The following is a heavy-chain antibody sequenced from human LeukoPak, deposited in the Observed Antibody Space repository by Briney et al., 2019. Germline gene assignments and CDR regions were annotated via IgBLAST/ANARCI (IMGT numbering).Heavy chain of an antibody. V-gene: IGHV4-39*07. CDR2: IYYSGST. J-gene: IGHJ4*02. CDR3: ASLPSAAPYYFDY. Sequence: PSETLSLTCTVSGGSISSSSCYWGWIRQPPGKGLEWIGSIYYSGSTYYNPSLKSRVTISVDTSKNQFSLKLSSVTAADTAVYYCASLPSAAPYYFDYWGQGTLVTVSS. CDR1: GGSISSSSCY.